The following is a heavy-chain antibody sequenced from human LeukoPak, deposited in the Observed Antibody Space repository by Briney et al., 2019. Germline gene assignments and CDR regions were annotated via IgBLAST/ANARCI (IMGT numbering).Heavy chain of an antibody. CDR3: ARTGTTFFDY. V-gene: IGHV4-59*01. J-gene: IGHJ4*02. D-gene: IGHD1-7*01. CDR1: GDSMSHYY. Sequence: PSETLPLTCSVSGDSMSHYYWSWIRQPPGKGLEWIGYIHYLGSSKYNPSLKSRRTISVDTSKSHFSLRLTSVTAADTAIYYCARTGTTFFDYWGQGSLVTVSS. CDR2: IHYLGSS.